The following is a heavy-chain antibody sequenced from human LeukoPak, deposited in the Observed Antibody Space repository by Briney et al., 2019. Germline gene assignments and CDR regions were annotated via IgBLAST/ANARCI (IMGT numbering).Heavy chain of an antibody. CDR2: ISSSSSYI. Sequence: GGSLRLSCAASGFTFSSYSMNWVRQAPGKGLEWVSSISSSSSYIYYADSVKGRFTISRDNAKNSLYLQMNSLRAEDTAVYYCAREPYCSSTSCYFDYWGQGTLVTVSS. D-gene: IGHD2-2*01. V-gene: IGHV3-21*01. CDR3: AREPYCSSTSCYFDY. J-gene: IGHJ4*02. CDR1: GFTFSSYS.